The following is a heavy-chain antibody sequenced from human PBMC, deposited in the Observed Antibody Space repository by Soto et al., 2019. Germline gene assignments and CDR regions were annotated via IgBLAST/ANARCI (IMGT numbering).Heavy chain of an antibody. CDR3: ARDASSSWFDS. V-gene: IGHV4-61*01. CDR1: GGSISGSTDY. D-gene: IGHD6-13*01. J-gene: IGHJ5*01. CDR2: IYYNGRS. Sequence: SETLSLTCTVSGGSISGSTDYWSWIRQPPGRGLEWIGYIYYNGRSNSNPSLKSRISMSVDTSKNQFSLRLRSVTAADTALYYCARDASSSWFDSWGLGTLVTV.